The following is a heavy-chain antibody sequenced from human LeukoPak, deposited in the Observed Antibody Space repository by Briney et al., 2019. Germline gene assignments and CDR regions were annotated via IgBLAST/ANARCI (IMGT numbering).Heavy chain of an antibody. CDR1: GGSISSSSYY. CDR2: IYYSGST. J-gene: IGHJ6*03. V-gene: IGHV4-39*01. CDR3: ASPSEAWIFGVAHLYMDV. Sequence: KPSETLSLTCTVSGGSISSSSYYWGWIRQPPGKGLEWIGSIYYSGSTYYNPFLKSRVTIPVDTSKNQFSLKLSSVTAADTAVYYCASPSEAWIFGVAHLYMDVWGKGTTVTVSS. D-gene: IGHD3-3*01.